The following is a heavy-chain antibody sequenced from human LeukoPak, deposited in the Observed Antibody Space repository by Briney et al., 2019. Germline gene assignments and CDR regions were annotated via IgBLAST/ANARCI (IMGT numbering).Heavy chain of an antibody. CDR2: ISYDGSNK. D-gene: IGHD3-10*01. CDR1: GFSFSSYA. V-gene: IGHV3-30-3*01. Sequence: LRLSCAASGFSFSSYAMHWVRQAPGKGLEWVAVISYDGSNKYYADSVKGRFTISRDNSKNTLYLQMNSLRAEDTAVYYCAKGLWFGELLPFDIWGQGTMVTVSS. CDR3: AKGLWFGELLPFDI. J-gene: IGHJ3*02.